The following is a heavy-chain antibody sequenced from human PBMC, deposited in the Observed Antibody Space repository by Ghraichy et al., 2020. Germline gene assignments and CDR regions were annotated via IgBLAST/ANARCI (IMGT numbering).Heavy chain of an antibody. CDR3: AKDGRYSYGYVDYYYYYMDG. CDR1: GFTFSSYA. J-gene: IGHJ6*03. Sequence: GGSLRLSCAASGFTFSSYAMSWVRQAPGKGLEWVSAISGSGGSTYYADSVKGRFTISRDNSKNTLYLQMNSLRAEDTAVYYCAKDGRYSYGYVDYYYYYMDGWGKGTTVTVSS. V-gene: IGHV3-23*01. CDR2: ISGSGGST. D-gene: IGHD5-18*01.